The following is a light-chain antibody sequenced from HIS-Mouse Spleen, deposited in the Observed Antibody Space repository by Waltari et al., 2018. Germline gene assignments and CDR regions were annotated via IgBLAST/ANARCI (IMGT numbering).Light chain of an antibody. CDR1: SSDVGSYNL. CDR3: QVWDSSSDHVV. CDR2: EGR. Sequence: QSALTQPASVSGSPGKSITISCTGTSSDVGSYNLFSWYQQHPGKAPKLMIYEGRKRPSGVSNRFPGSKSGNTATLTISRVEAGDEADYYCQVWDSSSDHVVFGGGTKLTVL. J-gene: IGLJ2*01. V-gene: IGLV2-14*02.